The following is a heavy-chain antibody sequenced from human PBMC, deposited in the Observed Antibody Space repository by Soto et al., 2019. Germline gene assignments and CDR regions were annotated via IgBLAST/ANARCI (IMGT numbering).Heavy chain of an antibody. V-gene: IGHV3-30*18. CDR2: ISYEGSHT. Sequence: QVQLVESGGGVVQHGRSLRLSCAASGFIFSSYGMHWVRQAPGKGLEWVAVISYEGSHTYYADSVKGRFTITRDNSKNTLYLQKNILRPEDTAVYYCAKEVHCGGGSCSWSEGFDYWGQGTLLTVSS. D-gene: IGHD2-15*01. CDR3: AKEVHCGGGSCSWSEGFDY. CDR1: GFIFSSYG. J-gene: IGHJ4*02.